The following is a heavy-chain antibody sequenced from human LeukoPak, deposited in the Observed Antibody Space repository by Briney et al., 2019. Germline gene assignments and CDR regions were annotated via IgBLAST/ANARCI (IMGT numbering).Heavy chain of an antibody. Sequence: GASVKVSCKVSGYTLTELSMHWVRQAPGKGLEWMGGFDPEDDETIYAQKFQGRVTMTEDTSSDTAYMDLSSLRSEDTAIYYCTTRTTVTTTGFFASWGQGTLVTVSS. CDR3: TTRTTVTTTGFFAS. D-gene: IGHD4-17*01. CDR1: GYTLTELS. CDR2: FDPEDDET. V-gene: IGHV1-24*01. J-gene: IGHJ4*02.